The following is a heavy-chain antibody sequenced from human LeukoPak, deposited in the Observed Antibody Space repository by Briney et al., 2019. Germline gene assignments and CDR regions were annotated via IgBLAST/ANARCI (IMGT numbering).Heavy chain of an antibody. J-gene: IGHJ6*04. CDR2: ISSDGTAT. CDR3: ARDIGLTMGGPFYDFWSGYGPGV. Sequence: AAESLTLSCVVSGFIFDDYFMHWVRQAPGKGLEWVSLISSDGTATYYADFMRGRITISRDNYKNSLDLQMNSLTVEDTALYDCARDIGLTMGGPFYDFWSGYGPGVWGKGTTVTVSS. D-gene: IGHD3-3*01. CDR1: GFIFDDYF. V-gene: IGHV3-43*01.